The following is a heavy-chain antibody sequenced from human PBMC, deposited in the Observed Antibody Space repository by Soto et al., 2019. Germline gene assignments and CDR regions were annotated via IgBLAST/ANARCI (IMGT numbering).Heavy chain of an antibody. Sequence: GGSLRPSCAASGFTFSSYAMSWVRQAPGKGLEWVSAISGSGGSTYYADSVKGRFTISRDNSKNTPYLQMNSLRAEDTAVYYCAKQPSMTTVINYYFDYWGQGTLVTVSS. CDR1: GFTFSSYA. J-gene: IGHJ4*02. CDR2: ISGSGGST. D-gene: IGHD4-17*01. CDR3: AKQPSMTTVINYYFDY. V-gene: IGHV3-23*01.